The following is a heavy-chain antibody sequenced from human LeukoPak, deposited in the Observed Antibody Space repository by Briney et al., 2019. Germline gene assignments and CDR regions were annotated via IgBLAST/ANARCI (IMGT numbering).Heavy chain of an antibody. Sequence: QAGGSLRLSCAASGFSFSSYGMTWVRQAPGKGLVWVSHIVGDGNNMGYADSVKGRFAISRDNAKSTLYLQINSLRAEDTAVYYCTRGRHYAMDVWGQGTTVTVSS. V-gene: IGHV3-74*01. CDR2: IVGDGNNM. J-gene: IGHJ6*02. CDR3: TRGRHYAMDV. CDR1: GFSFSSYG.